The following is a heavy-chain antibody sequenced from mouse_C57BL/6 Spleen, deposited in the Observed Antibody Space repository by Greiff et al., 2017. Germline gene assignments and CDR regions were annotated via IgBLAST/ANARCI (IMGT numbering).Heavy chain of an antibody. V-gene: IGHV1-80*01. CDR2: IYPGDGDT. D-gene: IGHD1-1*01. CDR3: AREDYYGSPWFAY. CDR1: GYAFSSYW. J-gene: IGHJ3*01. Sequence: VQLQQSGAELVKPGASVKISCKASGYAFSSYWMNWVKQRPGKGIEWIGQIYPGDGDTNYNGKFKGKATLTADKSSSTAYMQLSSLTSEDSAVYFCAREDYYGSPWFAYWGQGTLVTVSA.